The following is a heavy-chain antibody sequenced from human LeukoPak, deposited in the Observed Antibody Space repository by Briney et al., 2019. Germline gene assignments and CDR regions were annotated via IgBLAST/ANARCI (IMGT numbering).Heavy chain of an antibody. Sequence: PXKXLXGMXGFDPEDGETIYAQKFQGRVTMTEDTFTDTAYMELSSLRSEDTAVYYCATGTPWDGSGSPPDYWGQGTLVTVSS. J-gene: IGHJ4*02. D-gene: IGHD3-10*01. CDR2: FDPEDGET. V-gene: IGHV1-24*01. CDR3: ATGTPWDGSGSPPDY.